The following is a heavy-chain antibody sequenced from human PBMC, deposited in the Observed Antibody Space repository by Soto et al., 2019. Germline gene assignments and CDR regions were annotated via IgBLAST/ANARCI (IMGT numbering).Heavy chain of an antibody. CDR3: AREQYDFRSGSYYYAMEV. CDR2: IYYTGST. CDR1: GGSVSSESHY. V-gene: IGHV4-61*01. D-gene: IGHD3-3*01. J-gene: IGHJ6*02. Sequence: PSETLSLTCTASGGSVSSESHYWSWNRQTPGKGLELIGYIYYTGSTNYNPSLKGRVTMSVDTSRDQVSLRLRSVTRADTAVYYCAREQYDFRSGSYYYAMEVWGQGTKVTVSS.